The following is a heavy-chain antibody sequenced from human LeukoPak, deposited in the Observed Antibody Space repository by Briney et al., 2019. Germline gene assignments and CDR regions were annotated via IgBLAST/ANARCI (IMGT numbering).Heavy chain of an antibody. D-gene: IGHD6-19*01. V-gene: IGHV1-18*01. J-gene: IGHJ4*02. CDR2: ISGYNGNT. CDR3: ARAYHSDRQAYSSGWCLDY. Sequence: ASVKVSCKASGYTFTNYGITWVRQAPGQGLEWMGWISGYNGNTNYAQKFQARVTMTTDTSTSTAHMELRSLRSDDTAVYYCARAYHSDRQAYSSGWCLDYWGQGTLVTVSS. CDR1: GYTFTNYG.